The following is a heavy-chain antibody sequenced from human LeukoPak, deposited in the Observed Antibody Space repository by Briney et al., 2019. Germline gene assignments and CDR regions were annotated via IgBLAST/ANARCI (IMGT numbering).Heavy chain of an antibody. CDR2: IYSGGST. CDR3: ARHRGGLRLGEFDH. J-gene: IGHJ4*02. V-gene: IGHV3-66*04. D-gene: IGHD5-12*01. Sequence: SGGSLRLSCAASGFTVSSSYMSWVRQAPGKGLEWVSVIYSGGSTYYADSVKDRFTLSRDTSENTLYLQMNNLRAEDTAVYYCARHRGGLRLGEFDHWGQGTLLIVSP. CDR1: GFTVSSSY.